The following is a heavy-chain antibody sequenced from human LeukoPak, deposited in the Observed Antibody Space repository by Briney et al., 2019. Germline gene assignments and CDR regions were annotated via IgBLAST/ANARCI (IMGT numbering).Heavy chain of an antibody. Sequence: PGRSLRLSCAASGFTFSSYAMHWARHAPGKGLEWVTDKSYDGSKQYYAHSVKGRFTIPRDNSKNTLYLQMNSLRAEDTAVYYCAGDRRYYYDSSGYYCSGGSDYWGQGTLVTVSS. D-gene: IGHD3-22*01. V-gene: IGHV3-30-3*01. J-gene: IGHJ4*02. CDR1: GFTFSSYA. CDR2: KSYDGSKQ. CDR3: AGDRRYYYDSSGYYCSGGSDY.